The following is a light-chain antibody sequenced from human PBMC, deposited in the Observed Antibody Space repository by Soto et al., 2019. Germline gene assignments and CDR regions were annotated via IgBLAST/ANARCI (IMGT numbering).Light chain of an antibody. CDR2: DVS. Sequence: QSLLTQPRSVSGSPGQSVTISCTGTSSDVGGYNYVSWYQQHPGKAPKLMIYDVSKRPSGVPDRFSGSKSGNTASLTISGLQAEDEADYYCCSYAGSYTSHVVFGGGTKLTVL. V-gene: IGLV2-11*01. J-gene: IGLJ2*01. CDR1: SSDVGGYNY. CDR3: CSYAGSYTSHVV.